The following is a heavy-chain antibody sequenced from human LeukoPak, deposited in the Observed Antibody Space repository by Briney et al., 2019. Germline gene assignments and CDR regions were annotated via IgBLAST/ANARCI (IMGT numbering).Heavy chain of an antibody. CDR1: GFTFSGYA. Sequence: GGSLRLSCTASGFTFSGYAMYWVRRAPGKGLEWVSGIFGSGGSAHYADSVKGRFTISRDNSQNTVYLQMNSLRAEDTAVYYCGKTTTGYSSGRNPAWPVDYWGQGTLVTVSS. V-gene: IGHV3-23*01. CDR3: GKTTTGYSSGRNPAWPVDY. D-gene: IGHD6-19*01. CDR2: IFGSGGSA. J-gene: IGHJ4*02.